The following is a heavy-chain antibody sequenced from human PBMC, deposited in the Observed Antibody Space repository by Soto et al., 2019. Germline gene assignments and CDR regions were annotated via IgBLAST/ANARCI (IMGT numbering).Heavy chain of an antibody. D-gene: IGHD2-15*01. CDR3: ARSRIIGPFQH. CDR2: INHSGST. Sequence: SETLSLTCAVYGGSLSGYYWSCIRQPPGKGLEWIGEINHSGSTNYNPSLKSRVTISVDTSKNQFSLKLSSVTAADTAVYYCARSRIIGPFQHWGQGTLVTVSS. J-gene: IGHJ1*01. CDR1: GGSLSGYY. V-gene: IGHV4-34*01.